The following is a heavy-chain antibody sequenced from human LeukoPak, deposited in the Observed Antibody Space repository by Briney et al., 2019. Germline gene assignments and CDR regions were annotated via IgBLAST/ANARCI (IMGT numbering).Heavy chain of an antibody. CDR2: INGDASST. D-gene: IGHD5-18*01. J-gene: IGHJ4*02. Sequence: GGSLRLSCAASGLTLSGYWMHWVRQAPGKGLVWVSRINGDASSTSYADSVKGRFTISRDNAKSTLYLQMNSLRVEDTAVYYCARARGNTYGYLEYWGQGTLVTVSS. CDR3: ARARGNTYGYLEY. CDR1: GLTLSGYW. V-gene: IGHV3-74*01.